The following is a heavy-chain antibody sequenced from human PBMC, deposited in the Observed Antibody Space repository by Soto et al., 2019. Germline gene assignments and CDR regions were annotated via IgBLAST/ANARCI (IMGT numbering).Heavy chain of an antibody. CDR2: IYPSGST. J-gene: IGHJ4*02. V-gene: IGHV4-4*07. D-gene: IGHD5-12*01. CDR3: VRGRSYSVYDF. Sequence: PSETVSLTCTVSGGSISGHAWIWVRQPAGRGLEWIGHIYPSGSTSYNPSLRSRVTMSLDTSNNQIFLNLTSVTAADTAVFYCVRGRSYSVYDFWGPGTLVTVSS. CDR1: GGSISGHA.